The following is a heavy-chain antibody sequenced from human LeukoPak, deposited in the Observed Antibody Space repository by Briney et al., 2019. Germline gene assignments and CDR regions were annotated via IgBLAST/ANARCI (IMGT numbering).Heavy chain of an antibody. V-gene: IGHV3-66*01. D-gene: IGHD5-18*01. CDR3: AREVPVDTAMVGDY. J-gene: IGHJ4*02. CDR1: GFTVSSNY. Sequence: PGGSLRLSCAASGFTVSSNYMSWVRQAPGKGLEWVSVLYSGGSTYYADSVKGRFTISRDNSKNTLYLQMNSLRAEDTAVYYCAREVPVDTAMVGDYWGQGTLVTVSS. CDR2: LYSGGST.